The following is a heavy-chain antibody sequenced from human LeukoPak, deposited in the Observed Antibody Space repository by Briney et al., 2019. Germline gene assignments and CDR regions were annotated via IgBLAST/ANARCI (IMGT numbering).Heavy chain of an antibody. J-gene: IGHJ4*02. CDR2: IYYSGST. CDR3: ARDGGGRYSSSWYGYEDY. D-gene: IGHD6-13*01. Sequence: KPSETLSLTCTVPGGSISSSSYYWGWIRQPPGRGLEWNGSIYYSGSTYYNPSLKSRVTISVDTSKNQFSLKLSSVTAADTAVYYCARDGGGRYSSSWYGYEDYWGQGTLVTVSS. CDR1: GGSISSSSYY. V-gene: IGHV4-39*07.